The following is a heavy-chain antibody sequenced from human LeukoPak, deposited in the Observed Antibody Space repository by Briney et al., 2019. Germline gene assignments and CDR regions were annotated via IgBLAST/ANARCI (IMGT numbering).Heavy chain of an antibody. D-gene: IGHD3-3*01. CDR1: GFTFSSYA. J-gene: IGHJ4*02. CDR2: ISGSGGST. Sequence: GGSLRLSCAASGFTFSSYAMSWVRQAPGKGLEWVSAISGSGGSTYYADSVKGRFTISRDNAKNSLYLQMNSLRVEDTAVYYCARDWPLYDFWSGLDYWGQGTLVTVSS. V-gene: IGHV3-23*01. CDR3: ARDWPLYDFWSGLDY.